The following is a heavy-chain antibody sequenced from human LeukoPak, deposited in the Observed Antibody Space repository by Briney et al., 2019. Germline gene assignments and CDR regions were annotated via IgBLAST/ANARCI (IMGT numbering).Heavy chain of an antibody. D-gene: IGHD3-3*01. CDR1: GFTFSSYS. CDR2: ISGSGGST. CDR3: AKESSYYAPGHADY. V-gene: IGHV3-23*01. J-gene: IGHJ4*02. Sequence: GGSLTLSCAASGFTFSSYSMSWVRQPPGKGLEWVSAISGSGGSTYYADSVRGRFTISRDNSKNTLYLQMNSLRAEDTAVYYCAKESSYYAPGHADYWGQGTLVTVSS.